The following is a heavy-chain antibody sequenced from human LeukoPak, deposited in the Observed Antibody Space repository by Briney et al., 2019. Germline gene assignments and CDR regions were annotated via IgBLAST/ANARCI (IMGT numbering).Heavy chain of an antibody. D-gene: IGHD1-7*01. J-gene: IGHJ6*02. CDR2: FSSGGSA. V-gene: IGHV4-39*07. CDR1: GGSISSSSYY. Sequence: SETLSLTCIVPGGSISSSSYYWAWIRQSPGKGLEWIETFSSGGSAYYNPSLTSRVSIPKDTSDNQFSLRLYSVTAADTAVYYCARKQTGTMYDVWGQGARSPSP. CDR3: ARKQTGTMYDV.